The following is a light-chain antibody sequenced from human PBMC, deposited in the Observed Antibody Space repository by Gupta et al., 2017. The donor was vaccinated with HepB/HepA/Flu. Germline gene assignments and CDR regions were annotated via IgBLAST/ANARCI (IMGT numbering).Light chain of an antibody. J-gene: IGKJ3*01. CDR1: QSVSSY. Sequence: EIVLTQSPATLSLSPGERAILSCRASQSVSSYLAWYQQKPGQPPRLLMYDTSYRATGIPARFSGSGSGTDFTLTISSLEPEDFAVYYWQQRTKWPFTFGPGTKVEIK. CDR2: DTS. V-gene: IGKV3-11*01. CDR3: QQRTKWPFT.